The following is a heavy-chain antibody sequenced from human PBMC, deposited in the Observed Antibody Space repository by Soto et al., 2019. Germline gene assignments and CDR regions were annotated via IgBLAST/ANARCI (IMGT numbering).Heavy chain of an antibody. CDR2: ISYDGSNK. J-gene: IGHJ6*02. Sequence: GGSLRLSCAASGFTFSSYGMHWVRQAPGKGLEWVAVISYDGSNKYYADSVKGRFTISRDNSKNTLYLQMNSLRAEDTAVYYCAKDIAAVRHYYYGIDVRGQGTTVTGSS. CDR1: GFTFSSYG. CDR3: AKDIAAVRHYYYGIDV. V-gene: IGHV3-30*18. D-gene: IGHD6-13*01.